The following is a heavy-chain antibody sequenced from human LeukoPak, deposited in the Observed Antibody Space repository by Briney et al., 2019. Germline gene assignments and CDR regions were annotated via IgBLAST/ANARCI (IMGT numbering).Heavy chain of an antibody. CDR2: MYYSGNT. Sequence: PSETLSLTCTVSGGSISSYSWSWIRQPPGKGLEWIGVMYYSGNTNYNPSLKSRVTISVDRSKKQVSLRLRSVSAADTAVYYCARDLYSYNLDAEYWGQGTLVTVSS. CDR1: GGSISSYS. V-gene: IGHV4-59*01. D-gene: IGHD5-18*01. CDR3: ARDLYSYNLDAEY. J-gene: IGHJ4*02.